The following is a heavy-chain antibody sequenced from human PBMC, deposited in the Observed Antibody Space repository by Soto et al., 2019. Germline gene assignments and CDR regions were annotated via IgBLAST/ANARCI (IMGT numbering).Heavy chain of an antibody. CDR1: GFTFSSYG. V-gene: IGHV3-30*18. CDR3: AKGISQYDFWSGLMDV. J-gene: IGHJ6*02. Sequence: PGGSLRLSCAASGFTFSSYGMRWVRQAPGKGLEWVAVISYDGSNKYYADSVKGRFTISRDNSKNTLYLQMNSLRAEDTAVYYCAKGISQYDFWSGLMDVWGQGTTVTVSS. D-gene: IGHD3-3*01. CDR2: ISYDGSNK.